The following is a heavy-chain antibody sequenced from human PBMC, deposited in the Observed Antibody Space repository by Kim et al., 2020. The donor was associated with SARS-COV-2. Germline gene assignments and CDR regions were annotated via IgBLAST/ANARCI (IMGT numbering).Heavy chain of an antibody. D-gene: IGHD1-20*01. CDR2: IYPGDSDT. J-gene: IGHJ5*02. V-gene: IGHV5-51*01. CDR3: ARRNTGSYTWFDP. CDR1: GYTFTHYW. Sequence: GESLKISCEGSGYTFTHYWIVWVRHMPGKGLDWMGRIYPGDSDTRYIPSLQGQVTISVDSSINTAYLEWSSLKASDTAMYYFARRNTGSYTWFDPWGQGT.